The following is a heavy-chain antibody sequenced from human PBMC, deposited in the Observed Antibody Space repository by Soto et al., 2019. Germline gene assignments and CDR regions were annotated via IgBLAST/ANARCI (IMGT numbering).Heavy chain of an antibody. V-gene: IGHV1-18*01. Sequence: QVQLVQSGAEVKKPGASVKVSCKASGYTFTSYGISWVRQAPGQGLEWMGWISAYNGNTNYAQKLQGRVTMTTDTSTSTAYMELRSLRADDTAVYYCAVDYGDHPAAVYYYGMDVWGQGTTVTVSS. CDR2: ISAYNGNT. CDR1: GYTFTSYG. CDR3: AVDYGDHPAAVYYYGMDV. D-gene: IGHD4-17*01. J-gene: IGHJ6*02.